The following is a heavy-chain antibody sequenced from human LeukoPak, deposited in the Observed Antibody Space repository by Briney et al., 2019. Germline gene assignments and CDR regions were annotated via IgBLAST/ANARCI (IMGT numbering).Heavy chain of an antibody. D-gene: IGHD3-9*01. J-gene: IGHJ3*02. CDR2: IYNSGST. CDR1: GATITSFY. V-gene: IGHV4-59*08. CDR3: QKPAYDILTGFMAFDI. Sequence: SETLTFTCTVPGATITSFYWNWIRQTPGKGLEWIGFIYNSGSTHYNPSLKSRIAVSVNTSKNQFSLKLSSMTAADTFFYFKQKPAYDILTGFMAFDIWGQGTMVTVSS.